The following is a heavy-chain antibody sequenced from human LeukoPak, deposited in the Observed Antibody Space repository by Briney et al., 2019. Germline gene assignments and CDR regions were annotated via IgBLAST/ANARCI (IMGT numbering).Heavy chain of an antibody. J-gene: IGHJ4*02. V-gene: IGHV3-48*03. CDR3: VSAFGSGPLNPFHF. CDR2: ISSRADTI. D-gene: IGHD3-3*01. Sequence: GGSLRLSCATSGFTFISHEMSWLRQAPGKGLQWIAYISSRADTIYYAESVKGRFTVSRDYSKDSLHLQMTSLGAEETAVYYCVSAFGSGPLNPFHFWAQGTRVAVSS. CDR1: GFTFISHE.